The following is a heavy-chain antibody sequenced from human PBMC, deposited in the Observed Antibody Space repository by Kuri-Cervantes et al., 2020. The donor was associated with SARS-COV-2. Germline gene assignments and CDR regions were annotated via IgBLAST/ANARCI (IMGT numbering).Heavy chain of an antibody. Sequence: GESLKISCAASGFTFTTYAMRWVRQAPRKGLEWVSGISGSGGSIYYADSVKGRCAISRDNSKNTLYLQMNSLRAEDTALYYCARGDIAVDGALDYWGQGTLVTVSS. CDR3: ARGDIAVDGALDY. CDR2: ISGSGGSI. CDR1: GFTFTTYA. V-gene: IGHV3-23*01. J-gene: IGHJ4*02. D-gene: IGHD6-19*01.